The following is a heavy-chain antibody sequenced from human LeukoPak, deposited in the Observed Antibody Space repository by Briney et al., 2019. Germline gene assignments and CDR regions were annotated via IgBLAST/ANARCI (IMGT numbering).Heavy chain of an antibody. CDR2: IKSDGSDT. J-gene: IGHJ4*02. CDR3: ARDRGYTFDY. Sequence: GGSLRLSCAASGFAFNTYWMHWVRQAPGKGLVWVSRIKSDGSDTTHTDSVKGRFTISRDNAKNTLYLQMNSLSAEDTAMYFCARDRGYTFDYWGQGTLVTVSS. CDR1: GFAFNTYW. D-gene: IGHD3-22*01. V-gene: IGHV3-74*01.